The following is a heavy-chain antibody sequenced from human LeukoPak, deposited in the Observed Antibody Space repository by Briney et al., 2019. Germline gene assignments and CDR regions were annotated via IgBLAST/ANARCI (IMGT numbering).Heavy chain of an antibody. V-gene: IGHV3-48*01. J-gene: IGHJ4*02. Sequence: PGGSLRLSCAASGFTFSSYSMNWVRQAPGKGLEWVSYISSSSSTIYYADSVKGRFTISRDNAKNSLYLQMNSLRAEDTAVYYCARDDYSSSSAFDYWGQGTLVTVSS. CDR1: GFTFSSYS. CDR3: ARDDYSSSSAFDY. CDR2: ISSSSSTI. D-gene: IGHD6-6*01.